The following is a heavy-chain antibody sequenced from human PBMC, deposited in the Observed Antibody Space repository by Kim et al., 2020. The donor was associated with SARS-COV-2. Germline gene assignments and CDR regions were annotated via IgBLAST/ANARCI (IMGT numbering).Heavy chain of an antibody. CDR1: GFTVSSNY. Sequence: GGSLRLSCAASGFTVSSNYMSWVRQAPGKGLEWVSVIYSGGSTYYADSVKGRFTISRDNSKNTLYLQMNSLRAEDTAVYYCARDQRYDFWSGYLDAFDIWGQGTMVTVSS. D-gene: IGHD3-3*01. V-gene: IGHV3-53*01. CDR3: ARDQRYDFWSGYLDAFDI. J-gene: IGHJ3*02. CDR2: IYSGGST.